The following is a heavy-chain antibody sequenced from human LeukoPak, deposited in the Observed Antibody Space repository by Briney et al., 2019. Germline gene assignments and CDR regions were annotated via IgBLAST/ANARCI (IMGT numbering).Heavy chain of an antibody. CDR1: GYTFTSYG. CDR2: INPNSGGT. V-gene: IGHV1-2*02. CDR3: ARDLSGSIRYYYYYGMDV. Sequence: ASVKVSCKASGYTFTSYGISWVRQAPGQGLEWMGWINPNSGGTNYAQKFQGRVTMTRDTSISTAYMELSRLRSDDTAVYYCARDLSGSIRYYYYYGMDVWGQGTTVTVSS. J-gene: IGHJ6*02. D-gene: IGHD1-26*01.